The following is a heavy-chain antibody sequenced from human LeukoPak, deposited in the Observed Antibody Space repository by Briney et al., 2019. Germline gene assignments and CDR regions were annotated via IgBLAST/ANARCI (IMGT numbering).Heavy chain of an antibody. J-gene: IGHJ4*02. CDR2: IIPIFGTA. Sequence: SVKVSCKASGYIFTDYYMHWVRQAPGQGLEWMGGIIPIFGTANYAQRFQGRVTMTEDTSTDTAYMELSSLRSEDTAVYYCATDLSGSHFDYWGQGILVTVSS. D-gene: IGHD1-26*01. CDR1: GYIFTDYY. CDR3: ATDLSGSHFDY. V-gene: IGHV1-69*06.